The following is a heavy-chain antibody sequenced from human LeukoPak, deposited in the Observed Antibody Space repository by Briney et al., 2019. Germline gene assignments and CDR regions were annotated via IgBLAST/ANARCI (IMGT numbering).Heavy chain of an antibody. Sequence: EASVTVPCKASGYTFTSYGISWVRQAPGQGLEWMGWISAYNGNTNYAQKLQGRVTMTTDTSTSTAYMELRSLRSDDTAVYYCARDFPNYDYVWGSYRYGIDYWGQGTLVTVSS. CDR1: GYTFTSYG. J-gene: IGHJ4*02. D-gene: IGHD3-16*02. CDR2: ISAYNGNT. CDR3: ARDFPNYDYVWGSYRYGIDY. V-gene: IGHV1-18*01.